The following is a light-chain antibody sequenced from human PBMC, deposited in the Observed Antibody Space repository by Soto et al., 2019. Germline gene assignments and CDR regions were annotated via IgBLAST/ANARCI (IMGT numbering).Light chain of an antibody. CDR3: QQYKGYSGT. CDR2: KGS. V-gene: IGKV1-5*03. J-gene: IGKJ2*01. CDR1: QSIGNW. Sequence: DIQMTQSPSTLSASVGDRVTITCRSSQSIGNWLAWYQQKPGKAPKLLIYKGSDLQSGVPSRFSGSGSGAEFTLTISSLQPDDFATYYCQQYKGYSGTFGQGTKLEIK.